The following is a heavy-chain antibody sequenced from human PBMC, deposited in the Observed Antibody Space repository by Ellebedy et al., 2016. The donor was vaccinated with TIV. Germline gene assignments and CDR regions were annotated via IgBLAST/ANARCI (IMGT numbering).Heavy chain of an antibody. J-gene: IGHJ4*02. CDR3: AKDWVRTTSGDY. CDR1: GFTFSSYA. V-gene: IGHV3-23*01. Sequence: GGSLRLXXAASGFTFSSYAMSWVRQAPGKGLEWVSAISYSGGSTYYADSVKGRFTISRDNSKNTLSLQMSSLRAEDTAIYYCAKDWVRTTSGDYWGQGTLVTVSS. CDR2: ISYSGGST. D-gene: IGHD1-14*01.